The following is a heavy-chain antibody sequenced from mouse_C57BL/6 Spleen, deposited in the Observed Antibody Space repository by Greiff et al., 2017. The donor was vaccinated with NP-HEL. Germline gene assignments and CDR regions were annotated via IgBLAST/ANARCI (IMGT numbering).Heavy chain of an antibody. V-gene: IGHV1-80*01. J-gene: IGHJ3*01. D-gene: IGHD2-2*01. Sequence: VQLQQSGAELVKPGASVKISCKASGYAFSSYWMNWVKQRPGKGLEWIGQIYPGDGDTNYNGKFKGKATLTADKSSSPAYMQLSSLTSEDSAVYFCARRSTMVTTGFAYWGQGTLVTVSA. CDR1: GYAFSSYW. CDR2: IYPGDGDT. CDR3: ARRSTMVTTGFAY.